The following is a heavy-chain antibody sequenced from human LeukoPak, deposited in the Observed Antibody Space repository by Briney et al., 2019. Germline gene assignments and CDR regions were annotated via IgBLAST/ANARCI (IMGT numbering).Heavy chain of an antibody. CDR1: GGSISTYY. V-gene: IGHV4-59*01. J-gene: IGHJ4*02. CDR3: ARGDYYDSSGIDS. Sequence: KASETLSLTCTVSGGSISTYYWSWIRQPPGKGLEWIGYIYYSGSTNYNPSLKSRVTISVDTSKNQFSLKLISVTAADTAVYYCARGDYYDSSGIDSWGQGTLVTVSS. CDR2: IYYSGST. D-gene: IGHD3-22*01.